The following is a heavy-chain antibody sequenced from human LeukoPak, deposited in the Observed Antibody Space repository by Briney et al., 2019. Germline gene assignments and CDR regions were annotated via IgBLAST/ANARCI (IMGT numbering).Heavy chain of an antibody. D-gene: IGHD6-19*01. Sequence: SETLSLTCTVSGGSISSGSYYWSWIRQPAGKGLEWIGRIYTSGSTNYNTSLKSRVTSSVATSKSQFFLDLSSVTSSDTAVYYCARARSGKRNAFDIWGQGTMVIVSS. J-gene: IGHJ3*02. V-gene: IGHV4-61*02. CDR2: IYTSGST. CDR3: ARARSGKRNAFDI. CDR1: GGSISSGSYY.